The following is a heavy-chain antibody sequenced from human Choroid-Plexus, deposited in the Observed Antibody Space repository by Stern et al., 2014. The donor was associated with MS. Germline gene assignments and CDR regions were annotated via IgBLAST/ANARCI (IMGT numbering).Heavy chain of an antibody. CDR3: AKDRQYLTYFFDH. Sequence: MQLVESGGGPAQPGRPLRLSRVPSGFTLGSCAMPRVRQAPGTGPEWVAGVSYDGSNKYYADSVKGRFTISRDNSQNTLYMQMSSLRPEDTAVYYCAKDRQYLTYFFDHWGQGSLVTVSS. J-gene: IGHJ5*02. CDR2: VSYDGSNK. V-gene: IGHV3-30*18. D-gene: IGHD2/OR15-2a*01. CDR1: GFTLGSCA.